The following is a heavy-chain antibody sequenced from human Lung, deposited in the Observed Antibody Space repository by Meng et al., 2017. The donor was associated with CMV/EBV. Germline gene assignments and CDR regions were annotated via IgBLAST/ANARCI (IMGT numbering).Heavy chain of an antibody. V-gene: IGHV4-4*02. CDR2: IPHRGSS. CDR1: GDSITNHNW. Sequence: AQLRESGPEQVKPSETLSLTCAVSGDSITNHNWWAWVRQPPGKGLEWIGEIPHRGSSAYNPSLKSRVSMSIDKSKHQFSLKLTSVTAADTAVYHCLRRSGGSVWGQGTLVTVSS. CDR3: LRRSGGSV. J-gene: IGHJ1*01. D-gene: IGHD3-10*01.